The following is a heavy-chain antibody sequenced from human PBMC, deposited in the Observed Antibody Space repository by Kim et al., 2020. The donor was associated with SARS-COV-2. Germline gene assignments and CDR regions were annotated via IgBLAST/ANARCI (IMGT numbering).Heavy chain of an antibody. CDR2: ISAYNGNT. J-gene: IGHJ6*02. V-gene: IGHV1-18*04. D-gene: IGHD3-9*01. CDR3: ARVGGAGYYHYYGMDV. Sequence: ASVKVSCKASGYTFTSYGISWVRQAPGQGLEWMGWISAYNGNTNYAQKLQGRVTMTTDTSTSTAYMELRSLRSDDTAVYYCARVGGAGYYHYYGMDVWGQGTTVTVSS. CDR1: GYTFTSYG.